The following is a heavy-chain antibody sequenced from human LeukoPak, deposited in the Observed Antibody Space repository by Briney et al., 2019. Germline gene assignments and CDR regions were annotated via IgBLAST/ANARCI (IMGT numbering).Heavy chain of an antibody. CDR2: IYGDGST. J-gene: IGHJ5*02. D-gene: IGHD5-24*01. V-gene: IGHV3-66*01. CDR3: ARDLEPGFDP. CDR1: GSIVSSSY. Sequence: GGSLRLSCAVSGSIVSSSYMTWVRQPPGKGLGWVSVIYGDGSTYYAESVKGRFVISRDNSKNKLYLQLSSLRAEDTAVYYCARDLEPGFDPWGQGTLVTVSS.